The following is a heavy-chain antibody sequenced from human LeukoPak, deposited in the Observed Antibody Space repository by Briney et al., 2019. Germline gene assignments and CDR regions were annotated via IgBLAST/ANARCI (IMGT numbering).Heavy chain of an antibody. CDR3: AKYRGAGAIDAFDI. Sequence: GGSLRLSCAASGFTFSSYGMHWVRQAPGKGLEWVAFIRYDGSNKYYADSVKGRFTISRDNSKNTLYLQMNSLRAGDTAVYYCAKYRGAGAIDAFDIWGQGTMVTVSS. D-gene: IGHD1-26*01. CDR2: IRYDGSNK. V-gene: IGHV3-30*02. CDR1: GFTFSSYG. J-gene: IGHJ3*02.